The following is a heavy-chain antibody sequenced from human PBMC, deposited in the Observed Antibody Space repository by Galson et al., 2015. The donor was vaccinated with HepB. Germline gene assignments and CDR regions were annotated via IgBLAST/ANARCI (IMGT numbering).Heavy chain of an antibody. CDR1: GFTFSSYW. CDR3: ASDRSGGNWFDP. J-gene: IGHJ5*02. Sequence: SLRLSCAASGFTFSSYWMSWVRQAPGKGLEWVAKIKQDGSEKYYVDSVKGRFTISRDNAKNSLYLQMNSLRAEDTAVYYCASDRSGGNWFDPWGQGTLVTVSS. V-gene: IGHV3-7*03. D-gene: IGHD6-19*01. CDR2: IKQDGSEK.